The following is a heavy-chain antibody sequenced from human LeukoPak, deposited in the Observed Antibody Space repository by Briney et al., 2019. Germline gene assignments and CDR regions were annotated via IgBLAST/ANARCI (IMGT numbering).Heavy chain of an antibody. CDR3: AIAAAGTSDAFDI. CDR2: ISAYNGNT. J-gene: IGHJ3*02. V-gene: IGHV1-18*01. Sequence: GASVKVSCKPSGYTFTNYAISWVRQAPGQGLEWMGWISAYNGNTNYAQKLQGRVTMTTDTSTSTAYMELRSLRSDDTAVYYCAIAAAGTSDAFDIWGQGTMVTVSS. CDR1: GYTFTNYA. D-gene: IGHD6-13*01.